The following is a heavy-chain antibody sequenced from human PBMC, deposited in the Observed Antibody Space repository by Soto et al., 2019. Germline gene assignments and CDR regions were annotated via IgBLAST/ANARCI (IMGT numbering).Heavy chain of an antibody. Sequence: GASVKVFCKASGGTFSSYAISWVRQAPGQGLEWMGGIIPIFGTANYAQKFQGRVTITADKSTSTAYMELSSLRSEDTAVYYCARVDSSSWYVLYYYYGMDVWDQGTTVTVSS. CDR1: GGTFSSYA. D-gene: IGHD6-13*01. J-gene: IGHJ6*02. CDR2: IIPIFGTA. V-gene: IGHV1-69*06. CDR3: ARVDSSSWYVLYYYYGMDV.